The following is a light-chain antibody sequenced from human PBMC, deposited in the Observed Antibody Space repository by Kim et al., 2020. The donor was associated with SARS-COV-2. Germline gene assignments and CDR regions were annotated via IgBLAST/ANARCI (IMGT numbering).Light chain of an antibody. CDR3: YSYGGGYTWV. CDR2: DVS. Sequence: GRSVPISCAGTSSDFGAYKYVSWYQQHPGKAPKFIIYDVSERPSGVPDRFSGSKSGNTASLTISGLQAEDEADYYCYSYGGGYTWVFGGGTKVTVL. V-gene: IGLV2-11*01. J-gene: IGLJ3*02. CDR1: SSDFGAYKY.